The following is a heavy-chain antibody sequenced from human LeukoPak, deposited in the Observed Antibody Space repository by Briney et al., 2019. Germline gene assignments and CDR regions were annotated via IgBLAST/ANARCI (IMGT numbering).Heavy chain of an antibody. Sequence: ASVKVSCKASGGTLSRYAISWVRQAPGQGLEWMGWINPNSGGTNYAQKFQGRVTMTRDTSISTAYMELSRLRSDDTAVYYCARALTIDYWGQGTLVTVSS. CDR3: ARALTIDY. D-gene: IGHD3-9*01. CDR1: GGTLSRYA. CDR2: INPNSGGT. V-gene: IGHV1-2*02. J-gene: IGHJ4*02.